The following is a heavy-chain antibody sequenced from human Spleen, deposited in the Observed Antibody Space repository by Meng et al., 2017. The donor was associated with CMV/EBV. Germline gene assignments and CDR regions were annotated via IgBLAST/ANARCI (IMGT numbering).Heavy chain of an antibody. CDR1: GYNFDIDG. V-gene: IGHV1-18*01. CDR2: VSAETGDT. D-gene: IGHD4-17*01. J-gene: IGHJ4*02. CDR3: ARAGAAVTTNFDF. Sequence: KASGYNFDIDGITWVRQAPGQGLEWVGWVSAETGDTNYGQRFQGRVTVTADTFTKAAYMEMRSLRSDDSAIYYCARAGAAVTTNFDFWGQGTLVTVSS.